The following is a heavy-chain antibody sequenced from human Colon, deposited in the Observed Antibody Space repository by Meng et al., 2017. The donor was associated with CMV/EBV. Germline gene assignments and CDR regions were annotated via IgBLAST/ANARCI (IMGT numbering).Heavy chain of an antibody. CDR2: IYSSGST. CDR3: AREGGYSYASFDS. J-gene: IGHJ4*02. D-gene: IGHD2-8*01. Sequence: GSLRLSCAGSGFFVSNTYINWVRQAPGKGLEWIGFIYSSGSTTKNPSLKSRVTMSVDTSKNQFSLKLSSVTAADTAVYYCAREGGYSYASFDSWGQGILVTVSS. CDR1: GFFVSNTY. V-gene: IGHV4-59*02.